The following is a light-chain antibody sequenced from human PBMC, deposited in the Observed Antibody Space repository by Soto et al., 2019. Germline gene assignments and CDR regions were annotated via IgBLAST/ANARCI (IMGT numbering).Light chain of an antibody. Sequence: QSALTQPPSASGSPGQSVTISCIGTSSDVGGYNYVSWYQQPPGKAPKLMIYEFSKRPSGVPDRFSGSKSGNPASLTVSGVQAKDVGELSSSSYAASHNLGVFGGGTKQTVL. J-gene: IGLJ2*01. CDR3: SSYAASHNLGV. V-gene: IGLV2-8*01. CDR2: EFS. CDR1: SSDVGGYNY.